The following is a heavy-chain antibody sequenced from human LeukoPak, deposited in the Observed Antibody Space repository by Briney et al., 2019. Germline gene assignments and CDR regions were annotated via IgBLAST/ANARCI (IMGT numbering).Heavy chain of an antibody. CDR2: IYYSGTT. CDR1: GDSLNSHY. CDR3: VRRDNSGWNYFDY. J-gene: IGHJ4*02. V-gene: IGHV4-59*08. Sequence: PSETLSLTRTVPGDSLNSHYWSWIRQPPGKGLEWIGDIYYSGTTKYKPSLSSRVTIYTSKKHLYLQLSSVLAADTAIYYCVRRDNSGWNYFDYWGQGILVTVSS. D-gene: IGHD5-12*01.